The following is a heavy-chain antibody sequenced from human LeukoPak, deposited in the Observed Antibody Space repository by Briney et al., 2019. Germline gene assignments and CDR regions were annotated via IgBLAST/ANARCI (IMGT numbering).Heavy chain of an antibody. CDR1: GFTFSTFA. CDR2: ISSDGRNQ. J-gene: IGHJ4*02. Sequence: GRSLRLSCAASGFTFSTFAIHWVRRAPGKGLEWVATISSDGRNQHYADSVQGRFTISRDNSKNTLYLQMDNLRTEDTAVYYCSTDGTPKFEYWGQGTLVTVSS. D-gene: IGHD1-26*01. V-gene: IGHV3-30*04. CDR3: STDGTPKFEY.